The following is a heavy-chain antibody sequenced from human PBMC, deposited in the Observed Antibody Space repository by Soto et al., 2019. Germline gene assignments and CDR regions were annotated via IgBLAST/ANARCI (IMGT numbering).Heavy chain of an antibody. Sequence: PRGSLRLSCAASGFTFSDYYMSWIRQAPGKGLEWVSYISSSGSTIYYADSVKGRFTISRDNAKNSLYLQMNSLRAEDTAVYYCARDIPDIPAAIGYWGKGTLVTVSS. J-gene: IGHJ4*02. CDR1: GFTFSDYY. V-gene: IGHV3-11*01. CDR2: ISSSGSTI. CDR3: ARDIPDIPAAIGY. D-gene: IGHD2-2*01.